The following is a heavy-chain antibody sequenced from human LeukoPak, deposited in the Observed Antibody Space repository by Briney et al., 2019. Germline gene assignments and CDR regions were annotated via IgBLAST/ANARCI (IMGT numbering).Heavy chain of an antibody. J-gene: IGHJ6*03. CDR2: ISAYNGNT. Sequence: ASVKVSCKASGYTFTSYGISWVRQAPGQGLEWMGWISAYNGNTNYAQKLQGRVTMTTDTSTSTAYMELRSLRSDDTAVYYCARAPLNGQWLGPGDYYYYYMDVWGKGTTVTVSS. V-gene: IGHV1-18*01. CDR3: ARAPLNGQWLGPGDYYYYYMDV. CDR1: GYTFTSYG. D-gene: IGHD6-19*01.